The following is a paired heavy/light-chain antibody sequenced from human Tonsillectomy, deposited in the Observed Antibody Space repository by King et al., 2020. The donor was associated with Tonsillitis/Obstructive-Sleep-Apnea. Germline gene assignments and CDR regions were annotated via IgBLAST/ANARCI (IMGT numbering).Heavy chain of an antibody. D-gene: IGHD5-18*01. J-gene: IGHJ3*02. V-gene: IGHV3-7*03. CDR2: IKKDGSEK. CDR3: VREGGLDTAMVSTFDI. Sequence: EVQLVESGGGLVQPGGSLRLSCAASGFTFSIYWMSWVRQAPGMGLEWVASIKKDGSEKYYVDSVKGRLFISRDNAKNALYLQMKSLRAEDTAVYYCVREGGLDTAMVSTFDIWGQGTTVTVSS. CDR1: GFTFSIYW.
Light chain of an antibody. CDR1: ESISIW. J-gene: IGKJ2*01. Sequence: DIQMTQSPSTLSASVGDRVTITCRASESISIWLAWYQQKPGKAPKLLIYKASSLESGVPSRFSGSGSGTEFTLIISSLQPDDFATYYCQQYNSNVYTFGQGTKLEIK. CDR2: KAS. V-gene: IGKV1-5*03. CDR3: QQYNSNVYT.